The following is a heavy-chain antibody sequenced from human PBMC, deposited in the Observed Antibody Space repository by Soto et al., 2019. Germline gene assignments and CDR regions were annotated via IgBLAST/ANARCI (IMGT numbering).Heavy chain of an antibody. D-gene: IGHD3-9*01. Sequence: QVQLQESGPGLVKPSETLSLTCTVSGVSIGSYYGSWIRQSPGKGLEWIGYIYYSGSTNYTTSIKSRFTISVDTSKNQFSLKMNSVTAADTAVYYCARARHFVWLLPFAYWGQGTLVTVSS. V-gene: IGHV4-59*08. CDR3: ARARHFVWLLPFAY. CDR1: GVSIGSYY. CDR2: IYYSGST. J-gene: IGHJ4*02.